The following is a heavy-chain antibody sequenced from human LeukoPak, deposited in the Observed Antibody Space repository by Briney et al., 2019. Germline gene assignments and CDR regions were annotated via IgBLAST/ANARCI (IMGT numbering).Heavy chain of an antibody. D-gene: IGHD2-2*01. CDR3: ARDRGIVVVPAAIRWWFDP. CDR1: GFTFSSYA. Sequence: GGSLRLSCAASGFTFSSYAMRWVRQAPGKGLEWVAVISYDGSNKYYADSVKGRFTISRDNSKNTLYLQMNSLRAEDTAVYYCARDRGIVVVPAAIRWWFDPWGQGTLVTVSS. J-gene: IGHJ5*02. V-gene: IGHV3-30-3*01. CDR2: ISYDGSNK.